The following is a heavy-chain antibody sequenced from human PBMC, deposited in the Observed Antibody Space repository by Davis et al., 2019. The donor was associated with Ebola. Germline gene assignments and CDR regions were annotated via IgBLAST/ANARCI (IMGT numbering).Heavy chain of an antibody. D-gene: IGHD3-22*01. Sequence: SVKVSCKASGGTFSSFAITWVRQAPGQGLEWMGEIIPIFRSPNYAQKFQGRVTITADESTRTAYMELSSLKSEDSAVYYCARVRTGYYFDSSDSPSWFDPWGPGTLVTVS. V-gene: IGHV1-69*13. CDR2: IIPIFRSP. CDR1: GGTFSSFA. J-gene: IGHJ5*02. CDR3: ARVRTGYYFDSSDSPSWFDP.